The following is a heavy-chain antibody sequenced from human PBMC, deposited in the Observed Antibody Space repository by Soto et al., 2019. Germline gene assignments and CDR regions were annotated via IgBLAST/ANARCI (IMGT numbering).Heavy chain of an antibody. CDR1: GFTFSSYA. V-gene: IGHV3-30-3*01. J-gene: IGHJ6*02. CDR2: ISYDGSNK. CDR3: ARNSHDILYYGMDV. D-gene: IGHD3-9*01. Sequence: GSLRLSCAASGFTFSSYAMHWVRQAPGKGLEWVAVISYDGSNKYYADSVKGRFTISRDNSKNTLYLQMNSLRAEDTAVYYCARNSHDILYYGMDVWGQGTTVTVSS.